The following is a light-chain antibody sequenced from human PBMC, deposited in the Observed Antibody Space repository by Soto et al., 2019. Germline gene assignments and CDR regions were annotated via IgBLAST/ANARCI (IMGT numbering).Light chain of an antibody. CDR2: GNN. CDR1: SSNIGSNY. V-gene: IGLV1-47*01. J-gene: IGLJ2*01. Sequence: QSVLTQPPSACGTPGQRVTISCSGSSSNIGSNYVYWYQQLPGTAPKLLIYGNNQRPSGVPDRFSGSKSGTSASLAISGLRSEDEADYYCATWDDSLSGVVFGGGTKLTVL. CDR3: ATWDDSLSGVV.